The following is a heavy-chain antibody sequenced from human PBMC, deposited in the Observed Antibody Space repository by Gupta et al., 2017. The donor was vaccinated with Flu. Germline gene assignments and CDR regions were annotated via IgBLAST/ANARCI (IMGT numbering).Heavy chain of an antibody. J-gene: IGHJ4*02. CDR3: ARGLFSNPLFYFDS. CDR1: GASIRDGRYY. CDR2: IYTSGNS. D-gene: IGHD3-3*02. V-gene: IGHV4-61*02. Sequence: QIQLQESGPGLLKPSQTLSLTCTTSGASIRDGRYYWSWIRQSAGKGLEWIGRIYTSGNSDYNPALQRRVTISLDTSPNQFSLKLSSVTAADTALYYCARGLFSNPLFYFDSWGRGTLVTVSS.